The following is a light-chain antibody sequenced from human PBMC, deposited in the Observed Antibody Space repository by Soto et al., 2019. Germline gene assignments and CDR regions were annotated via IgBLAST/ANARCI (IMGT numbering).Light chain of an antibody. CDR3: SSYTSSSTQV. J-gene: IGLJ1*01. Sequence: QSALTQPAAVSGSTGQSITISCTGTSSDVGGYNYVSWYQQHPGKAPKLMFYDVSNRPSGVANRFSGSKSGNTVSLTISGLQAEDEADYYCSSYTSSSTQVFGTGTKLTVL. CDR2: DVS. CDR1: SSDVGGYNY. V-gene: IGLV2-14*01.